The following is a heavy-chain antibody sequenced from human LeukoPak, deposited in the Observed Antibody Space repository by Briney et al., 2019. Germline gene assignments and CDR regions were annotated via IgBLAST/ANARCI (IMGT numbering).Heavy chain of an antibody. CDR2: IKQDGSDT. CDR3: AKDSIAVAGPLDY. Sequence: GSLRLSCAASGFTFSSYWMSWVRQAPGKGLEWVASIKQDGSDTYYVDSVKGRFTISRDNAKNSLYLQMNSLRVEDTALYYCAKDSIAVAGPLDYWGQGTLVTVSS. V-gene: IGHV3-7*01. J-gene: IGHJ4*02. D-gene: IGHD6-19*01. CDR1: GFTFSSYW.